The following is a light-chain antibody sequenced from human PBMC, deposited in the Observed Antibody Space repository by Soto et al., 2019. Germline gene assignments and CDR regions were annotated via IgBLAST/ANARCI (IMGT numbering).Light chain of an antibody. V-gene: IGKV1-5*03. CDR2: KAS. Sequence: DIQLTQSPSTLSAFVGDRVTITCRASQDISVWLAWYQQKPGKAPKFLIYKASSLESGVPSRFSGNGSGTEFTLTISSLQPEDFATYYCQQTSAFPRTFGQGTKVDIK. CDR3: QQTSAFPRT. J-gene: IGKJ2*01. CDR1: QDISVW.